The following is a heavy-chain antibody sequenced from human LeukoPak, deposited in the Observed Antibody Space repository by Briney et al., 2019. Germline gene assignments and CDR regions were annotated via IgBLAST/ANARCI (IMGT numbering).Heavy chain of an antibody. J-gene: IGHJ3*02. CDR1: GGSISSYY. CDR2: IYYSGST. CDR3: AKPIGYGLIKI. D-gene: IGHD3-22*01. V-gene: IGHV4-59*12. Sequence: SETLSLTCTVSGGSISSYYWSWIRQPPGKGLEWIGYIYYSGSTNYKSSLKSRVTISLDTSRNQFSLKLNSVTAADTAVYYCAKPIGYGLIKIWGKGKMVTVFS.